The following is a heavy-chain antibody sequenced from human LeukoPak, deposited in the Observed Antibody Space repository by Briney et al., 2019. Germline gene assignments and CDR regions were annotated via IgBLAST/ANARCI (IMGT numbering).Heavy chain of an antibody. V-gene: IGHV4-30-2*02. Sequence: SQTLSLTCTVSGGSVSSGGYYWSWIRQPPGKGLGWIGYIYYSGSTYYNPSLKSRVTISVDRSKNQFSLKLSFVTAADTAVYYCAKVGVSGAARLDYWGQGTLVTVSS. CDR1: GGSVSSGGYY. J-gene: IGHJ4*02. CDR3: AKVGVSGAARLDY. CDR2: IYYSGST. D-gene: IGHD6-6*01.